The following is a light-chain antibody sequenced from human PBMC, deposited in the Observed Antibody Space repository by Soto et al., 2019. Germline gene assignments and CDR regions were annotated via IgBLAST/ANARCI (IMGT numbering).Light chain of an antibody. CDR2: EAS. J-gene: IGKJ3*01. V-gene: IGKV1-12*01. CDR3: QQDIHFPFT. CDR1: QDISSW. Sequence: DIQMTQSPSSVSASVGDRVTITCRASQDISSWLAWYQQKPGKAPVLLIYEASRLQSGVPSRFSGSGSGTDFTLTINRLQPEDFGPYYCQQDIHFPFTFGPGTKVDV.